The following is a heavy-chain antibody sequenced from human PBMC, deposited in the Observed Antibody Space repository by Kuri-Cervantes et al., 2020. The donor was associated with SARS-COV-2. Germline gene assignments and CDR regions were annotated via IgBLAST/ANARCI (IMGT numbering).Heavy chain of an antibody. Sequence: GGSLRLSCAASGSTFSSYSMNWVRQSPGKGLEWVSSISSSSSYIYYADSVKGRFTISRDNAKNSLYLQMNSLRAEDTAVYYCARGGYCSGGSCYSVYYYYYYGMDVWGQGTTVTVSS. CDR1: GSTFSSYS. CDR2: ISSSSSYI. V-gene: IGHV3-21*01. CDR3: ARGGYCSGGSCYSVYYYYYYGMDV. D-gene: IGHD2-15*01. J-gene: IGHJ6*02.